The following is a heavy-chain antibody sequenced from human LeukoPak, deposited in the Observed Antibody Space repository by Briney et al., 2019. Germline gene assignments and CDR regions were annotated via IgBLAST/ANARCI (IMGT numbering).Heavy chain of an antibody. CDR2: IYYSGST. CDR1: GGSISSGGYY. J-gene: IGHJ6*03. D-gene: IGHD6-6*01. Sequence: SQTLSLTCTVSGGSISSGGYYGSWIRQHPGKGLEWIGYIYYSGSTYYNPSLKSRVTISVETSTNQYSLKLSSVTAADTAVYYCARGIGQLARIYYSYYMDVWGKGTTVTVSS. V-gene: IGHV4-31*03. CDR3: ARGIGQLARIYYSYYMDV.